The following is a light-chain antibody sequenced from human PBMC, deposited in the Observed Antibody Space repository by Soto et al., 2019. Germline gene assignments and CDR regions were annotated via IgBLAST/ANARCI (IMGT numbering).Light chain of an antibody. Sequence: DIQMTQSPSYLSASVGDRVTIICRASQRINNYLNWYQHKPGKAAELLIFAASTLQSGVTSRFSGSGSGTDFTLTISSLQAEDFATYYCQPLSTYPSTFGEGTKVDIK. V-gene: IGKV1-9*01. J-gene: IGKJ4*01. CDR3: QPLSTYPST. CDR2: AAS. CDR1: QRINNY.